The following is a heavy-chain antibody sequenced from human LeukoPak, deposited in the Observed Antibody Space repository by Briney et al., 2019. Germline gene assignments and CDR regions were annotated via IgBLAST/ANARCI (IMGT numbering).Heavy chain of an antibody. CDR1: GGSLSSYY. CDR3: ARGPTIGFFDY. J-gene: IGHJ4*02. Sequence: SETLSLTCTVSGGSLSSYYWSWIRQPPGKGLEWIGYIYYSGSTNYNPSLKSRVTISVDTSKNQFSLKLSSVTAADTAVYYCARGPTIGFFDYWGQGTLVTVSS. D-gene: IGHD5-24*01. CDR2: IYYSGST. V-gene: IGHV4-59*01.